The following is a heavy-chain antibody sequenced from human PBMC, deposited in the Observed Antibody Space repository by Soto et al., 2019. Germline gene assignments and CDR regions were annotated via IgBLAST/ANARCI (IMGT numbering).Heavy chain of an antibody. CDR3: AKDPDRTPGHIVVVPAAMFYYGVDI. D-gene: IGHD2-2*01. CDR2: ISYDGSNK. V-gene: IGHV3-30*18. CDR1: GFTFSSYG. Sequence: GGSLRLSCAASGFTFSSYGMHWVRQAPGKGLEWVAVISYDGSNKYYADSVKGRFTISRDNSKNTLYLQMNSLRAEDTAVYYCAKDPDRTPGHIVVVPAAMFYYGVDIWGQGTSVTVSS. J-gene: IGHJ6*02.